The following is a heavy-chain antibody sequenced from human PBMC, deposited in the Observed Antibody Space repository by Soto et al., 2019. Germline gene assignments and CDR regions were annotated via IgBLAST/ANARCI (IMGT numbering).Heavy chain of an antibody. CDR2: IYYSGST. V-gene: IGHV4-31*03. J-gene: IGHJ3*02. Sequence: SETLSLTCTVSGGSISSGGYYWSWIRQHPGKGLEWIGYIYYSGSTYYNPSLKSRVTISVDTSKNQFSLKLSSVTAADTAVYYCARDHTAMVHGGAFDIWGQGTMVTVSS. CDR3: ARDHTAMVHGGAFDI. D-gene: IGHD5-18*01. CDR1: GGSISSGGYY.